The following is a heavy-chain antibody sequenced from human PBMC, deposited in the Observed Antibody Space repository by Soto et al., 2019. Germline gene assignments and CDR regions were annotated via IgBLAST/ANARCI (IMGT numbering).Heavy chain of an antibody. D-gene: IGHD5-18*01. CDR3: ARNRGYSYGRGVGY. V-gene: IGHV4-34*01. CDR1: GGSFSGYY. CDR2: INHSGST. Sequence: SETLSLTCAVYGGSFSGYYWSWIRQPPGKGLEWIGEINHSGSTNYNPSLKSRVTISVDTSKNQCSLKLSSVTAADTAVYYCARNRGYSYGRGVGYWGQGTLVTVSS. J-gene: IGHJ4*02.